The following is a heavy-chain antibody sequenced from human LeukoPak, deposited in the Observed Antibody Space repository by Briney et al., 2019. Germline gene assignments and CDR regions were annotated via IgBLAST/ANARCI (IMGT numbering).Heavy chain of an antibody. CDR2: MNPNSGNT. V-gene: IGHV1-8*01. Sequence: ASVKVSCKASGYTFTSYDINWVRQATGQGLEWMGWMNPNSGNTGYAQKFQGRVTMTRNTSISTAYMELSSLRPEDTAVYYCGRRKNSGYDFDYWGQGTLVTVSS. CDR3: GRRKNSGYDFDY. D-gene: IGHD5-12*01. J-gene: IGHJ4*02. CDR1: GYTFTSYD.